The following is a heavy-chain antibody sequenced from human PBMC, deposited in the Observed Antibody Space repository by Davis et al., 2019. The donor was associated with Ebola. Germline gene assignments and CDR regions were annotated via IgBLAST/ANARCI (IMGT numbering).Heavy chain of an antibody. J-gene: IGHJ4*02. V-gene: IGHV1-46*01. CDR3: ATTPQYSSGQNKPFDY. CDR2: INPNDGRT. D-gene: IGHD6-19*01. Sequence: AASVKVSCKASGYTFTNYYMHWVRQAPGQGLEWMGMINPNDGRTIYAQKFQGRVTVTRDTSTTTVYMDLNSLRAEDTAVYYCATTPQYSSGQNKPFDYWGQGTLVTVSS. CDR1: GYTFTNYY.